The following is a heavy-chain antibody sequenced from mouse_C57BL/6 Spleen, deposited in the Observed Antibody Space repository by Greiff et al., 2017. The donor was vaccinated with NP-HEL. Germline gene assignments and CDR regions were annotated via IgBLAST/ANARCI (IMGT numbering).Heavy chain of an antibody. CDR2: INPNNGGT. CDR1: GYTFTDYN. CDR3: ARLYGYSPWFAY. Sequence: EVQLQQSGPELVKPGASVKIPCKASGYTFTDYNMDWVKQSHGKSLEWIGDINPNNGGTIYNQKFKGKATLTVDKSSSTAYMELRSLTSEDTAVYYCARLYGYSPWFAYWGQGTLVTVSA. J-gene: IGHJ3*01. D-gene: IGHD2-2*01. V-gene: IGHV1-18*01.